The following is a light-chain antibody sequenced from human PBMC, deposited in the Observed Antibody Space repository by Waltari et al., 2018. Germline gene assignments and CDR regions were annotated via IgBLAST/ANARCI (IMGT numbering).Light chain of an antibody. Sequence: DTQMTQSPSSVSASVGDRVTMSCRTSQDVSNYLAWYQQEPGKAPKLLIYGASTLESGVPSRFSGSGSGTEFTLAISSLQPDDFATYYCQQANSFPFTFGQGTRLEI. V-gene: IGKV1D-12*01. CDR2: GAS. CDR3: QQANSFPFT. J-gene: IGKJ5*01. CDR1: QDVSNY.